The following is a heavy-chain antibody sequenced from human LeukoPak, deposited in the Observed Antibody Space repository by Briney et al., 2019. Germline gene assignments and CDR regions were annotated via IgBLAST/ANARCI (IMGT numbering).Heavy chain of an antibody. CDR2: ISSLSTYR. D-gene: IGHD3-22*01. Sequence: GGSLRLSCAASGFTFKIYSMNWVRQAPGKGLEWVASISSLSTYRYFADSVKGRFTVSRDNAKNSLYLEMNSLRAEDTAVYYCAREVVLSTSAWFEYWGQGTLVTVSS. CDR3: AREVVLSTSAWFEY. J-gene: IGHJ4*02. CDR1: GFTFKIYS. V-gene: IGHV3-21*01.